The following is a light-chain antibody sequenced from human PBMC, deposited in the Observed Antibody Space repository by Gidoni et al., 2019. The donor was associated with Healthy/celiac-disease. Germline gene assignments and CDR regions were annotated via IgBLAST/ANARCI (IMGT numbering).Light chain of an antibody. CDR2: KAS. Sequence: DIQMTHSPPTLSASVRDSVTLTCRASHSTSSWLAWYQQKPGKAPKLLIYKASSLESGVPSRFSGSGSGTEFTLTISSLQPDDFATYYCQQYNSLPWTFGQGTKVEIK. J-gene: IGKJ1*01. V-gene: IGKV1-5*03. CDR1: HSTSSW. CDR3: QQYNSLPWT.